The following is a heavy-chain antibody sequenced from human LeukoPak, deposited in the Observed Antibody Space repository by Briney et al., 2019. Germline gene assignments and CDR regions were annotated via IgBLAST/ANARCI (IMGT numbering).Heavy chain of an antibody. CDR1: GYSISSGFY. D-gene: IGHD3-16*01. CDR2: IHHSGST. J-gene: IGHJ4*02. CDR3: ARQLDHYDNIYYFDY. V-gene: IGHV4-38-2*02. Sequence: SETLSLTCTVSGYSISSGFYWGWIRQPPGKGLEWIVNIHHSGSTDYNPSLKSRVTISVDTSKNQFSLKLSSVTAADTAVYYCARQLDHYDNIYYFDYWGQGTLVTVSS.